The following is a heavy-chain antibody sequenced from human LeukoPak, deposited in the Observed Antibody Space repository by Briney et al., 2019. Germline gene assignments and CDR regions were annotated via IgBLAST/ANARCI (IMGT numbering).Heavy chain of an antibody. CDR2: IKQDGSEK. CDR3: ARDGGGWTYFDY. CDR1: GFTFSSFW. Sequence: GSLRVSCAASGFTFSSFWMSWVRQAPGKGLEWLANIKQDGSEKNYVGSVKGRFTISRDNAKNSVYLQMNGRRAEDTAVYYCARDGGGWTYFDYWGQGTPVTVSS. D-gene: IGHD6-19*01. V-gene: IGHV3-7*04. J-gene: IGHJ4*02.